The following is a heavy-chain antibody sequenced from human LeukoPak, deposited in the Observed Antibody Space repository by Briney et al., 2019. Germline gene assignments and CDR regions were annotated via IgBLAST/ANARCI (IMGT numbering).Heavy chain of an antibody. CDR1: GGSISSSNW. CDR2: IYHSGST. CDR3: ARDPRIAVAGQNLHYYYYGMDV. D-gene: IGHD6-19*01. V-gene: IGHV4-4*02. Sequence: SETLSLTCAVSGGSISSSNWWSWVRQPPGKGLEWIGEIYHSGSTNYNPSLESRVTISVDKSKNQFSLKLSSVTAADTAVYYCARDPRIAVAGQNLHYYYYGMDVWGQGTTVTVSS. J-gene: IGHJ6*02.